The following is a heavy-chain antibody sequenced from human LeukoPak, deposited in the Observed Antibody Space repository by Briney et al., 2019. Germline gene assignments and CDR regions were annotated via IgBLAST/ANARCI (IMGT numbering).Heavy chain of an antibody. CDR1: GGSISSDGYS. D-gene: IGHD5-18*01. J-gene: IGHJ3*02. CDR3: ARVDTAMTDAFDI. V-gene: IGHV4-30-2*01. Sequence: SETLSLTCIVSGGSISSDGYSWSWIRQPPGKGLEWIGYIYHSGSTYYNPSLKSRVTISVDRSKNQFSLKLSSVTAADTAVYYCARVDTAMTDAFDIWGQGTMVTISS. CDR2: IYHSGST.